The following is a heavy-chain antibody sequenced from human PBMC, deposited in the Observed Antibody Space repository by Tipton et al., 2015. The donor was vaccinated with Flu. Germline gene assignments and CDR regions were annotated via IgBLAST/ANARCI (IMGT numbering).Heavy chain of an antibody. Sequence: VQLVQSGGGLVKPGGSLRLSCAASGFTFSNAWMNWVRQAPGKGLEWVGRIKTKTDGGTTDYAAPVKGRFTISRDDSKNTLYLQMNSLKTEDTAVYYCTTDGEYCSSATCYAGGTAYWGQGTLVTVSS. V-gene: IGHV3-15*01. CDR1: GFTFSNAW. J-gene: IGHJ4*02. CDR3: TTDGEYCSSATCYAGGTAY. CDR2: IKTKTDGGTT. D-gene: IGHD2-2*01.